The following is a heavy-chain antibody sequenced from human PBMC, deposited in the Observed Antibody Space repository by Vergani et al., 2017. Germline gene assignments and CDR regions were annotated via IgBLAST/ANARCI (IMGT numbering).Heavy chain of an antibody. V-gene: IGHV3-33*01. CDR3: ARNAALGYYSSTSCYTPGGSSYYYYYRNV. CDR1: GFTFSSYG. CDR2: IWYDGSNK. D-gene: IGHD2-2*02. J-gene: IGHJ6*03. Sequence: QVQLVESGGGVVQPGRSLRLSCAASGFTFSSYGMHWVRQAPGKGLEWVAVIWYDGSNKYYADSVKGRFTISRDNSKNTLYLQMNSLRAENTAVYYCARNAALGYYSSTSCYTPGGSSYYYYYRNVWGKGTTVTVSS.